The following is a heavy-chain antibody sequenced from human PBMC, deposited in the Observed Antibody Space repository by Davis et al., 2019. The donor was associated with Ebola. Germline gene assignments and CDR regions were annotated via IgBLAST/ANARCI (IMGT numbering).Heavy chain of an antibody. D-gene: IGHD1-26*01. J-gene: IGHJ6*03. CDR1: GYSFTSYW. CDR3: ARHFGSGSYQNYYYYYYMDV. V-gene: IGHV5-51*01. CDR2: IYPGDSDT. Sequence: GESLKISCKGSGYSFTSYWIGRVRQMPGKGLEWMGIIYPGDSDTRYSPSFQGQVTISADKSISTAYLQWSSLKASDTAMYYCARHFGSGSYQNYYYYYYMDVWGKGTTVTVSS.